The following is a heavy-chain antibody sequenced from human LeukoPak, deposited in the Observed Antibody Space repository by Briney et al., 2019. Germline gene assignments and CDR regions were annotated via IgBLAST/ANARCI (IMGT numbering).Heavy chain of an antibody. D-gene: IGHD5-12*01. J-gene: IGHJ4*02. CDR1: GVTFSSYG. Sequence: GGSLRLSCAASGVTFSSYGMHWVRQAPGKGLEWVALISSDGNDKLYGDSVKGRFTISRDDSKSTLYLQMNSLKAEDTAVYYCTTKVIRGNSGDDYDDWGQGTLVTVSS. CDR3: TTKVIRGNSGDDYDD. CDR2: ISSDGNDK. V-gene: IGHV3-30*03.